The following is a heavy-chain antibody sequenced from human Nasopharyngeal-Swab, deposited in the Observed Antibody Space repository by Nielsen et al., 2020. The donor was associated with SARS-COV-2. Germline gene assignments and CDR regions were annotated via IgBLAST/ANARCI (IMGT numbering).Heavy chain of an antibody. V-gene: IGHV1-3*01. J-gene: IGHJ3*02. CDR3: ARDRCLGGTCRDDAFDI. CDR2: INGGSGDT. CDR1: GYTLTTYA. Sequence: ASVKVSCKASGYTLTTYAMHWVRQAPGQRLEWMGWINGGSGDTKYSQNFLGRVTITRDTSANTAYLELRSLISEDSAIYYCARDRCLGGTCRDDAFDIWGRGTVVTVSS. D-gene: IGHD2-15*01.